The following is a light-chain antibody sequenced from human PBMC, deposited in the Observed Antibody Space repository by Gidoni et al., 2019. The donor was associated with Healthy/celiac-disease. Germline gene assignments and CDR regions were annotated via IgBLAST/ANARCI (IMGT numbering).Light chain of an antibody. CDR2: DVS. CDR1: SSDVGGYNY. Sequence: QSALTQPASVSGSPGQSITISCSGTSSDVGGYNYVSCYQQHTGKAPKLMSYDVSNRPAGVANLFSGSKSGNTASLTISGLQAEDEADYYCSSYTSSSTRVFGTGTKVTVL. CDR3: SSYTSSSTRV. J-gene: IGLJ1*01. V-gene: IGLV2-14*03.